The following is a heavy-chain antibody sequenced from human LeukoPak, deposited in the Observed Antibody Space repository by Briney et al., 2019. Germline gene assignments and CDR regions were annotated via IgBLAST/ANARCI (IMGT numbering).Heavy chain of an antibody. Sequence: GGSLRLSCAASGFTFSSYGIRWVRQAPGKGLYWVAFIRYDGSNKYYADSVKGRFTISRDNSKNTLYLQMNSLRAEDTAVYYCASGPPTVYNYWGQGTLVTVSS. CDR2: IRYDGSNK. V-gene: IGHV3-30*02. CDR1: GFTFSSYG. CDR3: ASGPPTVYNY. D-gene: IGHD4-17*01. J-gene: IGHJ4*02.